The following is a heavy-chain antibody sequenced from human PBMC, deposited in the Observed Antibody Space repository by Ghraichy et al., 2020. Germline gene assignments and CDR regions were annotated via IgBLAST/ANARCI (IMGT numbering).Heavy chain of an antibody. Sequence: SETLSLTCTVSGGSISSYYWRWIRQPPGKGLEWLGYIYYSGSTNSYPSLKSRVTISVDTSKNQFSLKLSSVTAADTAVYYCARDRGYYGSGRFYGQKDRYFDLWGRGTLVTVSS. CDR3: ARDRGYYGSGRFYGQKDRYFDL. CDR1: GGSISSYY. D-gene: IGHD3-10*01. V-gene: IGHV4-59*01. CDR2: IYYSGST. J-gene: IGHJ2*01.